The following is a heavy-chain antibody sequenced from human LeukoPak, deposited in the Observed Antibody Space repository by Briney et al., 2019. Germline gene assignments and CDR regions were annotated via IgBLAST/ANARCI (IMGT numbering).Heavy chain of an antibody. V-gene: IGHV1-69*05. D-gene: IGHD3-3*01. CDR1: GGTFSSYA. CDR2: IIPIFGTA. CDR3: ARGIGDFWSGYYEYYFDY. J-gene: IGHJ4*02. Sequence: RASVKVSCKASGGTFSSYAISCVRQAPGQGLEWMGRIIPIFGTANYAQKFQGRVTITTDESTSTAYMELSSLRSEDTAVYYCARGIGDFWSGYYEYYFDYWGQGTLVTVSS.